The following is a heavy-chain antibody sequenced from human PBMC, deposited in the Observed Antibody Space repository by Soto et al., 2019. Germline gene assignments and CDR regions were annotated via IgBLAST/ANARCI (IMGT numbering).Heavy chain of an antibody. Sequence: PGESLKISCQVFGYTFTSYWITWVRQMPGKGLEWMGRIDPSNSFTDYNPSFEGHVILSVDLSVSTAYLHWSGLKASDTAMYYWARHTRPQSYFYDSSGPKDALEIWGQGKMGTVSS. V-gene: IGHV5-10-1*01. CDR3: ARHTRPQSYFYDSSGPKDALEI. CDR2: IDPSNSFT. CDR1: GYTFTSYW. D-gene: IGHD3-22*01. J-gene: IGHJ3*02.